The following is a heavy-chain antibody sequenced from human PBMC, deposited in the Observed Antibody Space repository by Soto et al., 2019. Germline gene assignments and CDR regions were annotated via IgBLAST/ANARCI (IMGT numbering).Heavy chain of an antibody. D-gene: IGHD3-3*01. Sequence: GGSLRLSCGASGFSVNRYWMHWVRQAPGKGLVWLSRFGGDENYTDYADSVRGRFTISRDIAKNTIYLQMNSLRAEDTAVYYCGKGKELGVVRYGLDAWGQGTTVTVSS. CDR1: GFSVNRYW. V-gene: IGHV3-74*01. CDR3: GKGKELGVVRYGLDA. J-gene: IGHJ6*02. CDR2: FGGDENYT.